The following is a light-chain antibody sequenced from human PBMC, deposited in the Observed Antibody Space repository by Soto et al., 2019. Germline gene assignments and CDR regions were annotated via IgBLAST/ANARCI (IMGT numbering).Light chain of an antibody. V-gene: IGKV3-15*01. CDR1: QSVRTN. Sequence: EIVMTQSPATLSVSPGEIATLSCRASQSVRTNLAWYQQRPGQAPLLLIYAASNWATSIPARFSGSGSGTEFTLTISSLQSEDFAVYYCQQYNNWPSWTFGQGNKVEIK. CDR2: AAS. CDR3: QQYNNWPSWT. J-gene: IGKJ1*01.